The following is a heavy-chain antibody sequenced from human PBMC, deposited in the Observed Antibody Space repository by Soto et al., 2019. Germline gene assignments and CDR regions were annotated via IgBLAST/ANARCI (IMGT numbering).Heavy chain of an antibody. D-gene: IGHD3-22*01. CDR3: AKDDDSSGYYPNPDAFDI. V-gene: IGHV3-53*01. CDR1: GFTVSSNY. CDR2: IYSGGST. J-gene: IGHJ3*02. Sequence: GSLRLSCAASGFTVSSNYMSWVRQAPGKGLEWVSVIYSGGSTYYADSVKGRFSISRDNSKNTLYLQMNSLRAEDTAVYYCAKDDDSSGYYPNPDAFDIWGQGTMVTVSS.